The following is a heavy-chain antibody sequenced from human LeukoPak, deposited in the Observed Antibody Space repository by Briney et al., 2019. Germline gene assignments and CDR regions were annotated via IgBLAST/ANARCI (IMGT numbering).Heavy chain of an antibody. CDR2: IRYDGSNK. D-gene: IGHD6-6*01. Sequence: GGSLRLSCAASGFTFSSYGMHWVRQAPGKGLEWVAFIRYDGSNKYYADSVKGRFTISRDTSKNTMYLQMNSLRAEDTAVYYCAKDHQQLAGLDYWGQGTLVTVSS. V-gene: IGHV3-30*02. J-gene: IGHJ4*02. CDR3: AKDHQQLAGLDY. CDR1: GFTFSSYG.